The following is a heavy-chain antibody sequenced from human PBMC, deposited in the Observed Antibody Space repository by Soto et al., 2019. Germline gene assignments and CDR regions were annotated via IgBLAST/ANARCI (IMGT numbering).Heavy chain of an antibody. V-gene: IGHV3-9*01. CDR3: AKETYYYYDIDV. CDR1: GFTFDDYA. J-gene: IGHJ6*03. CDR2: ISWNSGSI. Sequence: EVQLVESGGGLVQPGRSLRLSCAASGFTFDDYAMHWVRQAPGKGLEWVSGISWNSGSIGYADSVKGRFTISRDNAKHALYLQMNSLRAEDTALYYCAKETYYYYDIDVWGKGTTVTVSS.